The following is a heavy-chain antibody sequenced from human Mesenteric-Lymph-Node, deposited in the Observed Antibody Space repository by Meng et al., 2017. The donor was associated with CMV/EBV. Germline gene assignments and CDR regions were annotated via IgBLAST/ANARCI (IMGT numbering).Heavy chain of an antibody. Sequence: QVPLHEWGAGLLKPSETLSVTCAVYGGSFSGYYWNWIRQSPGKGLEWIGEINHSGSTTYNPSFTSRIIISVDTSTNQISLNMSSVTAADTAVYYCARGSSYDILTGYFDYWGQGALVTVSS. J-gene: IGHJ4*02. CDR3: ARGSSYDILTGYFDY. CDR1: GGSFSGYY. D-gene: IGHD3-9*01. V-gene: IGHV4-34*01. CDR2: INHSGST.